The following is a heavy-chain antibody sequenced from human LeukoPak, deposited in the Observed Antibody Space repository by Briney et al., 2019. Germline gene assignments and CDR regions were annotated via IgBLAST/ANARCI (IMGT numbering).Heavy chain of an antibody. J-gene: IGHJ4*02. CDR2: IIPIFGTA. CDR1: GGTFISYA. V-gene: IGHV1-69*05. CDR3: AAGTIPTYGSGSYSYFDY. Sequence: AASVKVSCKASGGTFISYAISWVRQAPGQGLEWMGRIIPIFGTANYAQKFQGKVTITTDESTSTAYMELSSLRSKDTAVYYCAAGTIPTYGSGSYSYFDYWGQGTLVTVSS. D-gene: IGHD3-10*01.